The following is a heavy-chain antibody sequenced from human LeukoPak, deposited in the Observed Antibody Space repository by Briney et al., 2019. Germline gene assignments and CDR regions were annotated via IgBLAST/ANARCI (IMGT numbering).Heavy chain of an antibody. Sequence: ASVKVSCKASGYTFTSHYLHWVRQAPGQGLEWMGIINPSGGSTAYAQKFQGRVTITADESTSTAYMELSSLRSEDTAVYYCARASTIYGGTYYFDYWGQGTLVTVSP. CDR3: ARASTIYGGTYYFDY. CDR1: GYTFTSHY. CDR2: INPSGGST. J-gene: IGHJ4*02. D-gene: IGHD4-23*01. V-gene: IGHV1-46*01.